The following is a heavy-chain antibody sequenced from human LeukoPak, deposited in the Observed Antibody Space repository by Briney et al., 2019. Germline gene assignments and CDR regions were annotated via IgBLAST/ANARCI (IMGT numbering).Heavy chain of an antibody. CDR2: IIPIFGTA. J-gene: IGHJ5*02. D-gene: IGHD3-10*01. CDR1: GGTFSSYA. V-gene: IGHV1-69*05. CDR3: ARGGLPIRFGELSRRPNNNWFDP. Sequence: SVKVCCKASGGTFSSYAISWVRQAPRQGLEWMRGIIPIFGTANYAQKFQGRVTITTDESTSTAYMELSSLRSEDTAVYYCARGGLPIRFGELSRRPNNNWFDPWGQGTLVTVSS.